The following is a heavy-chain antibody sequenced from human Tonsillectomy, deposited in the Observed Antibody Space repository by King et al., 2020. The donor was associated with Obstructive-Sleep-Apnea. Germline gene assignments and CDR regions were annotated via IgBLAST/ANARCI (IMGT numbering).Heavy chain of an antibody. CDR1: GYSISSGYY. Sequence: MQLQESGPGLVKPSETLSLTCTVSGYSISSGYYWGWIRQPPGKGLEWIGSIHHSWSTYYNPSLKSRVTISVDTSKNQFSLKLSSVTAADTAVYYCARVVVVVTGTTGIRVDPWGQGTLVIVSS. D-gene: IGHD2-15*01. V-gene: IGHV4-38-2*02. CDR3: ARVVVVVTGTTGIRVDP. CDR2: IHHSWST. J-gene: IGHJ5*02.